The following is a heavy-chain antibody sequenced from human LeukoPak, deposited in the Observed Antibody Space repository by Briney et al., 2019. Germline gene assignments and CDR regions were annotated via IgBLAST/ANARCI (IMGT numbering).Heavy chain of an antibody. Sequence: SETLSLTCTVSGGSISSYYWSWIRQPPGKGLEWIGYIYYSGSTNYNPSLKSRVTISVDTSKNQFSLKLSSVTAADTAVYYCARADYYDSSGFHYTYWGQGTLVTVSS. CDR1: GGSISSYY. J-gene: IGHJ4*02. CDR2: IYYSGST. D-gene: IGHD3-22*01. V-gene: IGHV4-59*01. CDR3: ARADYYDSSGFHYTY.